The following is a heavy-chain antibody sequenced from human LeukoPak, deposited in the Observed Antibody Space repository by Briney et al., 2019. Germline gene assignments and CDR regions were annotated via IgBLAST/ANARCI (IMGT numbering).Heavy chain of an antibody. V-gene: IGHV3-23*01. CDR2: ISGSGGST. D-gene: IGHD1-14*01. CDR1: GFTFLSYS. Sequence: GGSPRLSCAASGFTFLSYSMNWVRQAPGKGLEWVSGISGSGGSTYYADSVKGRFTISRDNSKNTLYLQMNSLKAEDTAVYYCAKPARTDYADYWGRGTLVTVSS. CDR3: AKPARTDYADY. J-gene: IGHJ4*02.